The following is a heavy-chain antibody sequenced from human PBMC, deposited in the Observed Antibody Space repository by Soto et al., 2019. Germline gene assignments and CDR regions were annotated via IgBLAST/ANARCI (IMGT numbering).Heavy chain of an antibody. Sequence: GSLRLSCAASGSTFNSYAMSWVRQAPGKGLEWVSTISRSGGSTYYADSVKGRFTISRDNSKNTLYLQMNSLRAGDTAVYYCAKDLVHGNYFDYWGQGTQVTVSS. D-gene: IGHD3-10*01. V-gene: IGHV3-23*01. CDR2: ISRSGGST. CDR1: GSTFNSYA. J-gene: IGHJ4*02. CDR3: AKDLVHGNYFDY.